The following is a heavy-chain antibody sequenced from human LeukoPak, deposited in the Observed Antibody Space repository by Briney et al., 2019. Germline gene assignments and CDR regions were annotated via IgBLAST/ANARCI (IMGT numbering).Heavy chain of an antibody. CDR2: ISGSGART. Sequence: GGSLRLSCAASGFTFSSYAMGWVRQAPGKGLEWVSAISGSGARTYYAASVKGRFTISRDNSKNTLYLQMNSLRAEDTAVYYCAKGPIVRFDYWGQGTLVTVSS. D-gene: IGHD1-26*01. V-gene: IGHV3-23*01. J-gene: IGHJ4*02. CDR3: AKGPIVRFDY. CDR1: GFTFSSYA.